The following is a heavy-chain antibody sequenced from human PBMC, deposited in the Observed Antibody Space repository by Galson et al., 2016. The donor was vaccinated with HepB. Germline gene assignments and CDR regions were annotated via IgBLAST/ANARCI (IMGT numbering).Heavy chain of an antibody. D-gene: IGHD3-3*01. CDR1: EFTFSSYV. Sequence: SLRLSCAASEFTFSSYVMSWVRQAPGEGPEWVSTISGNGGSTYYADSVKGRFTISRDNSKNTLYLQMNSLRAEDTAVYYCAKEGTIFGAVPYGMDVWGQGTMVTVSS. CDR2: ISGNGGST. J-gene: IGHJ6*02. CDR3: AKEGTIFGAVPYGMDV. V-gene: IGHV3-23*01.